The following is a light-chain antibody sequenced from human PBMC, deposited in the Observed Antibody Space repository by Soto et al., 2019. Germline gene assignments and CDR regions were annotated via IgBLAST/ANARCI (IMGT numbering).Light chain of an antibody. CDR2: AAS. CDR1: QGISTY. J-gene: IGKJ4*01. CDR3: QKYNSVPLT. V-gene: IGKV1-27*01. Sequence: DILMTQPPSSLSASVGDRVTITCRASQGISTYLAWYQQKPGKVPKLLIYAASTLQSGVPSRFSGSGSGTDFTLTISSLQPEDVATYYCQKYNSVPLTFGGGTKVEIK.